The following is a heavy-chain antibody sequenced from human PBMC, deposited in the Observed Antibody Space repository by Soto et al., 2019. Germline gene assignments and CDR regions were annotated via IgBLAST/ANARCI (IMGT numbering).Heavy chain of an antibody. CDR1: GFTFDDYT. J-gene: IGHJ4*02. D-gene: IGHD3-22*01. CDR3: AKALTPRRYYDSSDY. Sequence: LRLSCAASGFTFDDYTMHWVRQSPGKGLEWVSLISWDGGSTYHADSVKGRFTISRDNSKNSLYLQMNSLRTEDTALYYCAKALTPRRYYDSSDYWGQGTLVTVSS. CDR2: ISWDGGST. V-gene: IGHV3-43*01.